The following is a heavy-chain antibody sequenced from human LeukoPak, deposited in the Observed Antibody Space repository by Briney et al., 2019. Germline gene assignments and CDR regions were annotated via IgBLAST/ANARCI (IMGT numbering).Heavy chain of an antibody. CDR2: IYYSGST. CDR1: GGSISSGGYY. Sequence: PSETLSLTCTVSGGSISSGGYYWSWIRQHPGKGLEWIGYIYYSGSTYYNPSLKSRVTISVDTSKNQFSLKLSSVTAADTAVYYCARGITMARGAFDIWGQGTMVTVSS. D-gene: IGHD3-10*01. CDR3: ARGITMARGAFDI. V-gene: IGHV4-31*03. J-gene: IGHJ3*02.